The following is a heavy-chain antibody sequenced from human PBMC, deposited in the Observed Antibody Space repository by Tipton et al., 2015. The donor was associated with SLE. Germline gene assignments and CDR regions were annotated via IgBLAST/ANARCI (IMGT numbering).Heavy chain of an antibody. CDR3: AGEERGLGY. CDR2: IIPICGTA. J-gene: IGHJ4*02. Sequence: QSGPEVKKPGSSVKVSCKASGGTFSSYAISWVRQAPGQGLEWMGGIIPICGTANYAQKFQGRVTITADESTSTAYMELSSLRPGEGAVCYCAGEERGLGYWGQGALVTVSS. V-gene: IGHV1-69*01. CDR1: GGTFSSYA.